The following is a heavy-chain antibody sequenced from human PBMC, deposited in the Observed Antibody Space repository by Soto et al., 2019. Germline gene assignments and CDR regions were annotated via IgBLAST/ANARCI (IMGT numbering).Heavy chain of an antibody. J-gene: IGHJ4*02. D-gene: IGHD1-7*01. CDR1: GFTFSSDA. CDR3: AKDRNKNYGILDY. V-gene: IGHV3-23*01. Sequence: EVQLLESGGGLVQPGGSLRLSCAASGFTFSSDAMSWVRQAPGKGLEWVSAISGSGGSTYYADSVKGRFTISRDNSKNTLYLQMNSLRAEDTAVYYCAKDRNKNYGILDYWGQGTLVTVSS. CDR2: ISGSGGST.